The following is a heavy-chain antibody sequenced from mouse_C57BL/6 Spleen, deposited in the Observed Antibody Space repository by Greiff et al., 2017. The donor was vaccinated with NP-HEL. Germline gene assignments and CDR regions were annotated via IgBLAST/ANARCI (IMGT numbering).Heavy chain of an antibody. CDR3: ARGGDYDRGYYYAMDY. CDR1: GYTFTSYW. J-gene: IGHJ4*01. D-gene: IGHD2-4*01. Sequence: QVQLQQSGAELVKPGASVKMSCKASGYTFTSYWITWVKQRPGQGLEWIGDIYPGSGSTNYNEKFKSKATLTVDTSSSTAYMQLSSLTSEDSAVYYCARGGDYDRGYYYAMDYWGQGTSVTVSS. CDR2: IYPGSGST. V-gene: IGHV1-55*01.